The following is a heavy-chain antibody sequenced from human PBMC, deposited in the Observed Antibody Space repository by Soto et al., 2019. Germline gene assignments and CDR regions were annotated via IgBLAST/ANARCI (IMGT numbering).Heavy chain of an antibody. CDR3: ARGGVSTRTFDY. J-gene: IGHJ4*02. D-gene: IGHD3-3*01. CDR1: GYNFAGYW. V-gene: IGHV5-51*01. CDR2: IYPSDSDT. Sequence: PGASLKISCQGSGYNFAGYWIAWVRQMPGKGLELMGIIYPSDSDTRYRPSFQGQVTISADKSISSASVQWSSLRASDTAMYYCARGGVSTRTFDYWGQGTPVTVSS.